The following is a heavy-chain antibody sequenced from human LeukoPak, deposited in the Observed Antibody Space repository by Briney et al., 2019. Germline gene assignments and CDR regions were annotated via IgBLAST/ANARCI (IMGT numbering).Heavy chain of an antibody. V-gene: IGHV4-4*07. CDR3: ARDRYFNLRYYYYYMDV. CDR1: GGSISSYY. CDR2: IYTSGST. D-gene: IGHD2/OR15-2a*01. Sequence: SETLSLTCTVSGGSISSYYWSSIRQPAGKGLEWIGRIYTSGSTNYNPSLKSRVTTSVDTSKNQFSLKLSSVTAADTAVYYCARDRYFNLRYYYYYMDVWGKGTTVTVSS. J-gene: IGHJ6*03.